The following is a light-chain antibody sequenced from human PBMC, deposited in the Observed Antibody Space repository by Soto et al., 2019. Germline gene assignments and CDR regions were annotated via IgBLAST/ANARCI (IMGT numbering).Light chain of an antibody. V-gene: IGKV3-20*01. CDR2: GAS. Sequence: EIVLTQSPGTLSLSPGERATLSCRASQSVSSSYLAWYQQKPGQAPRLLIYGASSRATVIPDRFSGSGSGTDFTLTISRLEPEDFAVYYCQQYGSSPVTFGPGTQVDIK. CDR3: QQYGSSPVT. J-gene: IGKJ3*01. CDR1: QSVSSSY.